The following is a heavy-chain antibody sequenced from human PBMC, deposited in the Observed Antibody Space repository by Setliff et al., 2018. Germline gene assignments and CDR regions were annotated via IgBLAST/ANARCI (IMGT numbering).Heavy chain of an antibody. D-gene: IGHD6-6*01. CDR2: TYYSGST. CDR3: ARGRNVAARLLDS. CDR1: GGSIFSSAYY. V-gene: IGHV4-39*01. J-gene: IGHJ4*02. Sequence: SETLSLTCNVSGGSIFSSAYYWGWIRQPPGKGLEWIGSTYYSGSTYYNPSLRSPVTISLDTSKNQFFLELNSVTAADTAVYYCARGRNVAARLLDSWGQGARVTVSS.